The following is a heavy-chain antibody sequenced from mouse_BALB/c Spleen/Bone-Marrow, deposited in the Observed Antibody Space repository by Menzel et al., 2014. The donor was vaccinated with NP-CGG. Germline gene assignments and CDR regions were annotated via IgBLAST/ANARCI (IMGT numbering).Heavy chain of an antibody. D-gene: IGHD2-1*01. CDR1: GFNFTDSY. CDR2: IRNTNNGYKN. J-gene: IGHJ1*01. V-gene: IGHV7-3*02. CDR3: AGDSNCDSHWYFDV. Sequence: EVQLVESGGGLVKPGGSLRLSCATSGFNFTDSYMHWVHQPPEKALEWLGFIRNTNNGYKNEHSASVKGRITISRDTNKSTLYPQKTILRTVSSATYYGAGDSNCDSHWYFDVWGAGTPVTVSS.